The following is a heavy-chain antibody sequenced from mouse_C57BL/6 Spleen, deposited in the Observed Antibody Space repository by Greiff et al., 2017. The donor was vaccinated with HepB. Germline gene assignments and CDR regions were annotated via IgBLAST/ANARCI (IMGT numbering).Heavy chain of an antibody. J-gene: IGHJ4*01. CDR1: GYTFPSYW. CDR3: AGGVERGYYYAMDY. Sequence: QVQLHQPGTELVKPGASVKLSCKASGYTFPSYWMHWVKQRPGQGLEWIGNINPSNGGTNYNEKFKSKATLTVDKSSSTAYMQLSSLTSEDSAVYDCAGGVERGYYYAMDYWGQGTSVTVSS. CDR2: INPSNGGT. V-gene: IGHV1-53*01.